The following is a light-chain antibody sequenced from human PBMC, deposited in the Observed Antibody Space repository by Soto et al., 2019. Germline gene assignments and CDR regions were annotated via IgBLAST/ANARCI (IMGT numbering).Light chain of an antibody. CDR2: DDS. CDR3: QVWDSSSDHVV. Sequence: SYELTQPPSVSVAPGQTARSTCGGNNIGSKSVHWYQQKPGQAPVLVVYDDSDRPSGIPERFSGSNSGNTATLTISRVEAGDEADYYCQVWDSSSDHVVFGGGTTLTVL. CDR1: NIGSKS. V-gene: IGLV3-21*02. J-gene: IGLJ2*01.